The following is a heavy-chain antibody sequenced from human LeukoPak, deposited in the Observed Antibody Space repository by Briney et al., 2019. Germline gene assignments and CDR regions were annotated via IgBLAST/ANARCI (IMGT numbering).Heavy chain of an antibody. CDR3: ARGGPGRSFDY. CDR2: INPNSGDT. Sequence: GASVKVSCKASGYTFTGYYMHWVRQAPGQGLEWTGWINPNSGDTDYAQKFQGWVTMARDTSISTAYMELSRLKSDDTAVYYCARGGPGRSFDYWGQGTLVIVSS. J-gene: IGHJ4*02. V-gene: IGHV1-2*04. CDR1: GYTFTGYY.